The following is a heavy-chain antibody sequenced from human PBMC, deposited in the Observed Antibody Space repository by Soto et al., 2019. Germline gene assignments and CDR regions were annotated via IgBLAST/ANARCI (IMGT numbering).Heavy chain of an antibody. V-gene: IGHV3-21*06. CDR3: ATLTYCSSASCPNYYYVMDV. CDR2: IGSSSNYI. J-gene: IGHJ6*02. CDR1: GFTFTTYS. Sequence: GGSLRLSCAASGFTFTTYSLTWARQAPGKGLEWVASIGSSSNYIYYADSVKGRFTISRDNAKNSLFLQMNSLRAEDTAVYYCATLTYCSSASCPNYYYVMDVWGQGTTVTVSS. D-gene: IGHD2-2*01.